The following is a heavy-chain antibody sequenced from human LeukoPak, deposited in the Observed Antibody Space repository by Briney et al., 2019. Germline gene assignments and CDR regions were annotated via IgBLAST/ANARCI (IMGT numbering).Heavy chain of an antibody. CDR1: GFTFSSYW. Sequence: GGSLRLSCAVSGFTFSSYWMHWVRHAPGKGLVWVLGITSDGRTKYTVPVKGRFTISRGNGKETIFLKSKSLRAEDTGAYLCVRAPSEIGGYYPEYFRHWGQGTLVTVSS. CDR2: ITSDGRT. D-gene: IGHD3-22*01. J-gene: IGHJ1*01. CDR3: VRAPSEIGGYYPEYFRH. V-gene: IGHV3-74*01.